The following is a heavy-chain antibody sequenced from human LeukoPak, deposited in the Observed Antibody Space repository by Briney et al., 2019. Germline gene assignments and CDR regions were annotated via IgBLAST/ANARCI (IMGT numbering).Heavy chain of an antibody. D-gene: IGHD1-14*01. CDR1: GGSISSYY. CDR2: ISYSGST. Sequence: SSETLSLTCTVSGGSISSYYWSWIRQPPGKGLEWIGYISYSGSTNYNPSLKSRVTISADMSKNQFSLKLSSVTAADTAVYYCARQRTVGSSISYWGQGTLVTVSS. V-gene: IGHV4-59*08. J-gene: IGHJ4*02. CDR3: ARQRTVGSSISY.